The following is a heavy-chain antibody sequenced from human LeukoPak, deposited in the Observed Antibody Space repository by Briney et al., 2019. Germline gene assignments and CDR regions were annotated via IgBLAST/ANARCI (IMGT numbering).Heavy chain of an antibody. V-gene: IGHV3-21*01. D-gene: IGHD2-15*01. Sequence: GGSLRLSCAASGFTFSSYSMNWVRQAPGKGLEWVSSISSSSSYIYYADSVKGRFTISRDNAKNSLYLQMNSLRAEDTAVYYCARDKGYCSGGSCYWDYWGQGTMVTVSS. CDR3: ARDKGYCSGGSCYWDY. CDR1: GFTFSSYS. CDR2: ISSSSSYI. J-gene: IGHJ4*02.